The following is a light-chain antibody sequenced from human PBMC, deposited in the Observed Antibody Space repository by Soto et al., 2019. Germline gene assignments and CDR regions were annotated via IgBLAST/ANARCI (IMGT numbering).Light chain of an antibody. V-gene: IGLV3-21*02. CDR2: DDI. CDR3: QVWDSTNNHRV. CDR1: NIGSKG. J-gene: IGLJ2*01. Sequence: SYELTQAPSVSVAPGQTAEITCGGNNIGSKGVHWYQQKPGQAPVLVVYDDIDRPSGIPERFPGSNSGNTATLTINTVVAGDEADYYCQVWDSTNNHRVFGGGTKLTVL.